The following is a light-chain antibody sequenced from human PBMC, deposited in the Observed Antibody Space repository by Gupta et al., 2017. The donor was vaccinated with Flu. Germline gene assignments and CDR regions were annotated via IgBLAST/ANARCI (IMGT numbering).Light chain of an antibody. Sequence: TSNDVGSYTLVSWYQQHPDKAPKLIIYEVNKRPSGVSNHFSGSKSGNTASLTISGLQAEDEADYYCCSYVPINSWVFGGGTKLTVL. V-gene: IGLV2-23*02. CDR1: SNDVGSYTL. J-gene: IGLJ3*02. CDR2: EVN. CDR3: CSYVPINSWV.